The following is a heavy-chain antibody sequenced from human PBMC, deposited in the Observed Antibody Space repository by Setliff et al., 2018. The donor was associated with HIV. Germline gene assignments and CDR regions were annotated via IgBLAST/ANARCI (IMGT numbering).Heavy chain of an antibody. J-gene: IGHJ4*02. Sequence: SETLSLTCAVYDGSFSGYYWSWIRQPPGKGLDWIGEINHSGSTKYNMSLWSRVTISLAASRNQFSLELISGTAADTAVYYCAGGPGTTSIDYWAQGTLVTVSS. V-gene: IGHV4-34*01. CDR2: INHSGST. CDR3: AGGPGTTSIDY. CDR1: DGSFSGYY. D-gene: IGHD1-26*01.